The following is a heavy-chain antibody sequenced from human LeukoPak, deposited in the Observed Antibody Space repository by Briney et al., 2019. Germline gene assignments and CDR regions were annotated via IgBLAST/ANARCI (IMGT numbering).Heavy chain of an antibody. Sequence: PSETLSLTCTVSGVSISSGAYYWSWIRQHPGKGLEWIGHIYYSGSTYYNPSLKSRVTISVDTSKNQFSLKLNSVTAADTAVYYCARATVTTLVFDYWGQGTLVTVSS. CDR3: ARATVTTLVFDY. CDR1: GVSISSGAYY. J-gene: IGHJ4*02. V-gene: IGHV4-31*03. D-gene: IGHD4-17*01. CDR2: IYYSGST.